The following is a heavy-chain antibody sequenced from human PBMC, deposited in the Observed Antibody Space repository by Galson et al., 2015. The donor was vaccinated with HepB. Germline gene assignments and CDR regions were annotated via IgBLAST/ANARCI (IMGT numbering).Heavy chain of an antibody. CDR1: GFTFSSYA. D-gene: IGHD2-2*01. V-gene: IGHV3-23*01. J-gene: IGHJ3*02. Sequence: SLRLSCAASGFTFSSYAMSWVRQAPGKGLEWVSAISGSGGSTYYADSVKGRFTISRDNSKNTLYLQMNSLRAEDTAVYYCAKDIVVVPAAISGVAFDIWGQGTMVTVSS. CDR3: AKDIVVVPAAISGVAFDI. CDR2: ISGSGGST.